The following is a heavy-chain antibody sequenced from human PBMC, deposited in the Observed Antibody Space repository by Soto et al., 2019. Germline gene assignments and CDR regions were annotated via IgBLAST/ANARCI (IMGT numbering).Heavy chain of an antibody. D-gene: IGHD1-26*01. V-gene: IGHV4-4*02. Sequence: PSETLSLTCAVSGASISTNNWWTWARQPPGKGLEWIGEIYHTGSSNYNPSLKNRVTISVDKSKNLFSLDLSSVTAADTAVYYCARDTRDGYYFEYWGQGILVTVSS. CDR1: GASISTNNW. J-gene: IGHJ4*02. CDR3: ARDTRDGYYFEY. CDR2: IYHTGSS.